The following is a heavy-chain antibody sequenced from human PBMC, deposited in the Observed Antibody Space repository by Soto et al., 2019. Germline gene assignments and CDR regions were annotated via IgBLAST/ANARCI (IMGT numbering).Heavy chain of an antibody. CDR2: ISPNSGDA. J-gene: IGHJ4*02. CDR3: ARGALVGGNPPLDY. CDR1: GYTFTGYY. Sequence: QLVQSGAEVKRPGASVKVSCEASGYTFTGYYIHWVRQAPGQGLEWLGWISPNSGDAYQIEGLQGRVTLTRDTAIKTAYLELSSLRSDDAAVYYCARGALVGGNPPLDYWGQGTLVTVSS. V-gene: IGHV1-2*02. D-gene: IGHD6-19*01.